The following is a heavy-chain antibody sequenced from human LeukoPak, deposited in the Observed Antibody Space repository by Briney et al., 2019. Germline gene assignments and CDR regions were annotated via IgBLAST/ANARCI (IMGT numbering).Heavy chain of an antibody. CDR1: GFTFSSCW. D-gene: IGHD4-17*01. CDR3: AREGRTTVTIDY. J-gene: IGHJ4*02. Sequence: GGSLRLSCAASGFTFSSCWMSWVRQAPGKGLEWVASIKQDGSEKYYVDSVKGRFTISRDNAKNSRYLEMNSLRAEDTAVYYCAREGRTTVTIDYWGQGTLVTVSS. CDR2: IKQDGSEK. V-gene: IGHV3-7*03.